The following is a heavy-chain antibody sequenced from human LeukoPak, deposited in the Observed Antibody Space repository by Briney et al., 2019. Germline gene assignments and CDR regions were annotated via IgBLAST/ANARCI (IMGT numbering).Heavy chain of an antibody. V-gene: IGHV3-23*01. CDR3: AKPQPGYYYYGMDV. D-gene: IGHD1-14*01. CDR1: GFTFTSYA. J-gene: IGHJ6*02. Sequence: GGSLRLSCEASGFTFTSYAMTWVRQAPGKGLEWVSSISGGGGSTYYADSVKGRFTISRDNSKNTLYLQMNSLRAEDTAVYYCAKPQPGYYYYGMDVWGQGTTVTVSS. CDR2: ISGGGGST.